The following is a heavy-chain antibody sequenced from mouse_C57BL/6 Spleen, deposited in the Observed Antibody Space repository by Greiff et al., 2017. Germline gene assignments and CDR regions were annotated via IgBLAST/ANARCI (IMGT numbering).Heavy chain of an antibody. Sequence: EVQVVESGGGLVQPGGSLKLSCAASGFTFSDYYMYWVRQTPEKRLEWVAYISNGGGSTYYPDTVKGRFTISRDNAKNTLYLQMSRLKSEDTAMYYCAKHVVATPYAMDYWGQGTSVTVSS. D-gene: IGHD1-1*01. CDR3: AKHVVATPYAMDY. V-gene: IGHV5-12*01. J-gene: IGHJ4*01. CDR2: ISNGGGST. CDR1: GFTFSDYY.